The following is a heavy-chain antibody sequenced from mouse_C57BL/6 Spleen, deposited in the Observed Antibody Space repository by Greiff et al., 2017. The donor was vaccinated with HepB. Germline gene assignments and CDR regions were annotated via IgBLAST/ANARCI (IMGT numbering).Heavy chain of an antibody. Sequence: EVKLVESGPGLVKPSQSLSLTCSVTGYSITSGYYWNWIRQFPGNKLEWMGYISYDGSNNYNPSLKNRISITRDTSKNQFFLKLNSVTTEDTATYYCARDYSMGYFDVWGTGTTVTVSS. CDR1: GYSITSGYY. J-gene: IGHJ1*03. D-gene: IGHD1-1*01. V-gene: IGHV3-6*01. CDR2: ISYDGSN. CDR3: ARDYSMGYFDV.